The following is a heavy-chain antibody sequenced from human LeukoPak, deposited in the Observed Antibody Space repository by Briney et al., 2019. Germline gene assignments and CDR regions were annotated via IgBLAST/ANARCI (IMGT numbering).Heavy chain of an antibody. CDR2: IDNAGSIT. J-gene: IGHJ4*02. V-gene: IGHV3-74*03. D-gene: IGHD3-22*01. CDR1: GFTFSNYW. Sequence: GGSLRLSCAASGFTFSNYWIHWVRQAPGKGLVWVSRIDNAGSITTYADSMKGRFTISRDNAENTLYLQMNSLRVEDTAVYYCVRSAFHAGSGNYYDYWGQGTLVTVSS. CDR3: VRSAFHAGSGNYYDY.